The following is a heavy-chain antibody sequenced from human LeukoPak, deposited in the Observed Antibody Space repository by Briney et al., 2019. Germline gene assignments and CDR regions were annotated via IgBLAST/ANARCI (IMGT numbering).Heavy chain of an antibody. J-gene: IGHJ4*02. V-gene: IGHV1-8*01. CDR2: MNPNSGNT. D-gene: IGHD3-16*01. CDR3: ARGYIWGTYTYFDN. Sequence: ASVKVSCKASGYTFTSYDINWVRQATGQGLEWMGWMNPNSGNTGYAQKFQGRVTMTRNTSISTAYMELSSLRSEDTAVYYCARGYIWGTYTYFDNWGQGTLVTVSS. CDR1: GYTFTSYD.